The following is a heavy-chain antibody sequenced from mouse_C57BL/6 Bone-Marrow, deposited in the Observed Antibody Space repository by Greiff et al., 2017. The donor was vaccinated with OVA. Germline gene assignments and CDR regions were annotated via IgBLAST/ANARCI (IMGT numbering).Heavy chain of an antibody. J-gene: IGHJ3*01. V-gene: IGHV1-22*01. CDR1: GYTFTDYK. CDR3: ARDGSSYAWFAY. Sequence: VQLQQSGPELVKPGASVKMSCKASGYTFTDYKSDWVTHSHLKIREWTGYINPNNGGTSYNQKFKGKATLTVNKSSSTAYMELRSLTSEDSAVYYCARDGSSYAWFAYWGQGTLVTVSA. D-gene: IGHD1-1*01. CDR2: INPNNGGT.